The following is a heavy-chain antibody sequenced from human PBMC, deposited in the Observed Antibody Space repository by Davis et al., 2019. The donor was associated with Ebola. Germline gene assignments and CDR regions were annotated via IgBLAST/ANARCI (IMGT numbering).Heavy chain of an antibody. J-gene: IGHJ6*02. CDR2: VSYDGRNT. V-gene: IGHV3-30-3*01. CDR1: GFTFRNYA. Sequence: GGSLRLSCAAPGFTFRNYAMHWVRQAPGKGLEWVAVVSYDGRNTYYADSVKGRFTISRDNSKGTLSMEINSLRPEDTAVYYCARETDGMDVWGQRTTVTVSS. CDR3: ARETDGMDV.